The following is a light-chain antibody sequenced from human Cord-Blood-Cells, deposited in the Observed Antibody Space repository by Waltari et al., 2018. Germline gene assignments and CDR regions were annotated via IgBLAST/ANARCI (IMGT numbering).Light chain of an antibody. CDR1: SSDVGGYNY. CDR2: DVR. CDR3: CSYAGSYTLV. J-gene: IGLJ2*01. Sequence: QSALTQPRSVSGSPGQSVTISCTGTSSDVGGYNYVSWYQQHPGKAPKLMIYDVRKRPSGVPDRFAGSKSGSTASLTISGLQAEDEADYYCCSYAGSYTLVFGGGTKLTVL. V-gene: IGLV2-11*01.